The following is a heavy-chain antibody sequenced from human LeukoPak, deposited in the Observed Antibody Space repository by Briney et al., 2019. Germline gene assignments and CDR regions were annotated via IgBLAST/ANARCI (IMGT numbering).Heavy chain of an antibody. V-gene: IGHV1-69*04. CDR3: ARESLDILTGMRARTFDP. CDR2: IIPILGIA. J-gene: IGHJ5*02. Sequence: GASVKVSCKASGGTFSSHAISWVRQAPGRGLEWMGRIIPILGIANYAQKFQGRVTITADKSTSTAYMELSSLRSEDTAVYYCARESLDILTGMRARTFDPWGQGTLATVSS. CDR1: GGTFSSHA. D-gene: IGHD3-9*01.